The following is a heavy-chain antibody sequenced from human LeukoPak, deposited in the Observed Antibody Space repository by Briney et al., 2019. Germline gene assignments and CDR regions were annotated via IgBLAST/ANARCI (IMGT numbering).Heavy chain of an antibody. CDR2: IHNSGTT. V-gene: IGHV4-34*01. J-gene: IGHJ4*02. Sequence: TSETLSPTCAVSGGPFSGYFWSWIRQPPGKGLEWIGEIHNSGTTNYNPSLNSRVTISEDTSKNQIYLNLRSVTAADTAVYYCARRYYYNLGSFPFDFWGQGTLVTVSS. CDR3: ARRYYYNLGSFPFDF. CDR1: GGPFSGYF. D-gene: IGHD3-10*01.